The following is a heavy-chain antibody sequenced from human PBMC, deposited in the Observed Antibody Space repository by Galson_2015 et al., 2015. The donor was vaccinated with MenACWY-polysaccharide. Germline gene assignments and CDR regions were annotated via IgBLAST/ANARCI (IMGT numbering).Heavy chain of an antibody. CDR2: VIPTFGTT. Sequence: SVKVSCKASGGAFGSHVISWVRQAPGQGLEWMGGVIPTFGTTRYAQKLQGRLTITADEDTATVHMELSSLRSEDTAVYYCAKVGPRSSWTMGIDYWGQGTLVTVSS. V-gene: IGHV1-69*13. CDR1: GGAFGSHV. CDR3: AKVGPRSSWTMGIDY. J-gene: IGHJ4*02. D-gene: IGHD6-13*01.